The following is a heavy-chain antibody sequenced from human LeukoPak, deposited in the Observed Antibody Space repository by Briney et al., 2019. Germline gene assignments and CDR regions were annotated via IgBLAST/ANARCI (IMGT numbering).Heavy chain of an antibody. Sequence: ASVKVSCKASGYTFTSYGISWVRQAPGQGLEWMGWISAYNGNTNYAQKLQGRVTMTTDTSTSTAYMELRSLRSDDTAAYYCARAPGVLLWFGELSPTDYWGQGTLVTVSS. CDR2: ISAYNGNT. V-gene: IGHV1-18*01. CDR3: ARAPGVLLWFGELSPTDY. J-gene: IGHJ4*02. D-gene: IGHD3-10*01. CDR1: GYTFTSYG.